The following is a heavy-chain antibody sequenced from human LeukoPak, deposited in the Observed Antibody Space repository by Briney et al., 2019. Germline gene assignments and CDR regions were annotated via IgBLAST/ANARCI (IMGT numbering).Heavy chain of an antibody. CDR2: IYYSGST. J-gene: IGHJ4*02. CDR1: RGSITGYY. Sequence: SETLSLTCTVSRGSITGYYWSWIRQPPGKGLEWIGYIYYSGSTNYNPSLKSRVTISVDTSKSQFSLKLSSVTSADTAVYYCARGERLGLDYWGQGTLVTVSS. CDR3: ARGERLGLDY. D-gene: IGHD1-1*01. V-gene: IGHV4-59*01.